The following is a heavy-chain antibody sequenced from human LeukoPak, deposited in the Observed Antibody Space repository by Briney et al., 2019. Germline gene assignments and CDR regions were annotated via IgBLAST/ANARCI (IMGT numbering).Heavy chain of an antibody. D-gene: IGHD3-3*01. CDR2: ISGGGDGT. CDR3: ANRYDFWRTFQH. Sequence: PGGSLRLSCAASGFTFSSYAMSWVRQAPGKGLEWVSAISGGGDGTHYADSVKGRFTISRDNSKNTLYLQMNSLRAEDAAVYYCANRYDFWRTFQHWGQGTLVTVSS. V-gene: IGHV3-23*01. J-gene: IGHJ1*01. CDR1: GFTFSSYA.